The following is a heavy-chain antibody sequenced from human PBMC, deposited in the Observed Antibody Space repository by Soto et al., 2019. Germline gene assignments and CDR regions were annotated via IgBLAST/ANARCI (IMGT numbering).Heavy chain of an antibody. D-gene: IGHD1-26*01. CDR2: IYYSGST. J-gene: IGHJ4*02. CDR1: GGSISSGGYY. CDR3: ARGHATVGGIDY. V-gene: IGHV4-31*03. Sequence: SETLSLTCTVSGGSISSGGYYWSWIRQHPGKGLEWIGYIYYSGSTYYNPSLKSRVTISVDTSKNQFSLKLSSVTAADTAVYYCARGHATVGGIDYWGQGTLVTVSS.